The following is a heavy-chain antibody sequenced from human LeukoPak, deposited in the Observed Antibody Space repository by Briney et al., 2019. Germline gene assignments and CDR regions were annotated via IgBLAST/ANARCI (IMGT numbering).Heavy chain of an antibody. CDR1: GGSISSYY. V-gene: IGHV4-59*01. D-gene: IGHD6-19*01. Sequence: KSSETLSLTCTVSGGSISSYYWSWIRQPPGKGLEWIGYIYYSGSTNYNPSLKSRVTISVDTSKNQFSLKLSSVTAADTAVYYCARVPNSSGWVPFDYWGQGTLVTVSS. J-gene: IGHJ4*02. CDR3: ARVPNSSGWVPFDY. CDR2: IYYSGST.